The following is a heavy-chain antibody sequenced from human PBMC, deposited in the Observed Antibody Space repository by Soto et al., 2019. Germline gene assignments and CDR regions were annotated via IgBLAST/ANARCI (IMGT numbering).Heavy chain of an antibody. D-gene: IGHD3-22*01. V-gene: IGHV3-11*01. CDR2: ISSSGSTI. J-gene: IGHJ3*02. CDR1: GFTLSDYY. Sequence: GSLRLSCAASGFTLSDYYMSWIRQAPGKGLEWVSYISSSGSTIYYADSVKGRFTISRDNAKNSLYLQMNSLRAEDTAVYYCARPYYDSSGYSFWAFDIWGQGTMVTVSS. CDR3: ARPYYDSSGYSFWAFDI.